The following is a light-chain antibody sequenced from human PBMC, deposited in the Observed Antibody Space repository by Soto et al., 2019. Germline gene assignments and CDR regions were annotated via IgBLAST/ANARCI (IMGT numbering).Light chain of an antibody. CDR2: DIS. CDR1: QSVGSY. CDR3: QQRTNWPWT. Sequence: EIVMTQSPATLSVSPGEGATLSCRASQSVGSYFAWYQQKPGQTPRLLIYDISYRATGIPARFSGSGSGTDFALTISGLEPEDFAVYYCQQRTNWPWTFGQGTKVDIK. V-gene: IGKV3-11*01. J-gene: IGKJ1*01.